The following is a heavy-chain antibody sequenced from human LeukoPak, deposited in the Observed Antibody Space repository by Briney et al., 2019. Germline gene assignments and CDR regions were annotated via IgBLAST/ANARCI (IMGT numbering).Heavy chain of an antibody. J-gene: IGHJ4*02. D-gene: IGHD1-14*01. CDR2: ITGDGTRT. CDR3: ASRPRADMGPLDY. V-gene: IGHV3-23*01. Sequence: GGSLRLSCAASGFTFSSCAMTWVRQAPGKGLEWVASITGDGTRTYYTDAVKGRFTISRDNSKNTLYLQMNSLRADETAIYYCASRPRADMGPLDYWGQGTLVTVST. CDR1: GFTFSSCA.